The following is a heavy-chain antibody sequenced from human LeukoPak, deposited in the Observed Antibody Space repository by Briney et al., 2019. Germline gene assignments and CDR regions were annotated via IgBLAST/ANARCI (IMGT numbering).Heavy chain of an antibody. CDR2: IDPNTGDT. CDR3: ARDRSITEKYSGRYFHDY. CDR1: GYTFTGYY. V-gene: IGHV1-2*02. J-gene: IGHJ4*02. Sequence: ASVKVSCKASGYTFTGYYMHWVRQAPGQGLEWMGWIDPNTGDTKYTQKFQGRVSMTRDTSFSTAYMELSRLTSDDTAVYYCARDRSITEKYSGRYFHDYWGQGTLVTASS. D-gene: IGHD1-26*01.